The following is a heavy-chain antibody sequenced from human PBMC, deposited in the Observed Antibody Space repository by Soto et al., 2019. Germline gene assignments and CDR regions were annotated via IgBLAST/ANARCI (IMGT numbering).Heavy chain of an antibody. D-gene: IGHD4-4*01. Sequence: EVQLLESGGGLVQPGGSLRLSCAASGFTFSSYAMSWVRQAPGKGLEWVSAISGSGGSTYYADSVKGRFTISRDNSKNTLYLQMNSLRAEDTAVYYCAKEYSNYNYYYYYGMDVWGQGTTVTVSS. CDR3: AKEYSNYNYYYYYGMDV. CDR2: ISGSGGST. V-gene: IGHV3-23*01. J-gene: IGHJ6*02. CDR1: GFTFSSYA.